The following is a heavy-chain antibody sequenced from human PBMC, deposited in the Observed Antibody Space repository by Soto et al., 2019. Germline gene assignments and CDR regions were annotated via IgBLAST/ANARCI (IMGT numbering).Heavy chain of an antibody. CDR3: ARTVPQDDFWSGYPGGGMDV. V-gene: IGHV3-30-3*01. Sequence: ESGGGVVQPGRSLRLSCAASGFTFSSYAMHWVRQAPGKGLEWVAVISYDGSNKYYADSVKGRFTISRDNSKNTLYLQMNSLRAEDTTVYYCARTVPQDDFWSGYPGGGMDVWGQGTTVTVSS. CDR2: ISYDGSNK. CDR1: GFTFSSYA. J-gene: IGHJ6*02. D-gene: IGHD3-3*01.